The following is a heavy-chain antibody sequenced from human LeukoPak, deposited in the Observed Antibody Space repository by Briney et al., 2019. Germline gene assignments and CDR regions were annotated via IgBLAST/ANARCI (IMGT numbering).Heavy chain of an antibody. D-gene: IGHD3-16*01. V-gene: IGHV1-8*01. CDR1: GYSFTTYD. CDR2: MNPNSGDT. CDR3: ARTFYYDGGRFPNWFDP. Sequence: ASVKVSCKASGYSFTTYDINWVRQATGQGLEWMGWMNPNSGDTGYAQRFQGRVTMTRDTSISTAFMELSSLRSEDTAVYYCARTFYYDGGRFPNWFDPWGQGTLVTVSS. J-gene: IGHJ5*02.